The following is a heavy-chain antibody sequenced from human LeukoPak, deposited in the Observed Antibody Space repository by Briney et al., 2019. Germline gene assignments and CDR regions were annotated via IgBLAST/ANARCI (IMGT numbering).Heavy chain of an antibody. V-gene: IGHV3-7*01. Sequence: GGSLRLSCAASGFTFSSYWMSWVRQAPGKGLEWVANIKQDGSEKYYVDSVKGRFTISRDNAKNSLYLQMNSLRAEDTVVYYCARDLGDYDFWSGYYSVSYFDYWGQGTLVTVSS. J-gene: IGHJ4*02. D-gene: IGHD3-3*01. CDR1: GFTFSSYW. CDR3: ARDLGDYDFWSGYYSVSYFDY. CDR2: IKQDGSEK.